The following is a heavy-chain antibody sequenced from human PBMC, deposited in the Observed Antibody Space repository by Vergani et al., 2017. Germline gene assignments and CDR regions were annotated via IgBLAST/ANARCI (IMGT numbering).Heavy chain of an antibody. CDR2: LDPEHGEV. CDR1: GYSLTELT. Sequence: QVQLVQSGSEVRKPGASVKVSCQVSGYSLTELTIPWVRQAPGKALEWMGGLDPEHGEVTFAHHIHGRVTMTEDRSTKTAYMELSSVRPEDQALYYYAIVADCYDSSGEYFDYWGRGTLVTVSS. CDR3: AIVADCYDSSGEYFDY. D-gene: IGHD3-22*01. V-gene: IGHV1-24*01. J-gene: IGHJ4*02.